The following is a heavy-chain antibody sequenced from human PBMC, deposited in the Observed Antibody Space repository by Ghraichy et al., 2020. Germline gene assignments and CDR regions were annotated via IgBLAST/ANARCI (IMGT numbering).Heavy chain of an antibody. V-gene: IGHV4-39*01. D-gene: IGHD2-15*01. Sequence: YYSGSTYYNPSLKSRVTISVDTSKNQFSLKLSSVTAADTAVYYCARQDGYCSGGSCYSEYFQHRGQ. CDR2: YYSGST. CDR3: ARQDGYCSGGSCYSEYFQH. J-gene: IGHJ1*01.